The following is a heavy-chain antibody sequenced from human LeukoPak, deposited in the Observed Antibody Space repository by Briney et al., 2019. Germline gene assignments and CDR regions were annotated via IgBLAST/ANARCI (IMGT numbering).Heavy chain of an antibody. CDR2: IYYSGST. CDR3: AREKTYYDISKDAFDI. Sequence: SETLPLTCTVSSGSISSYYWSWIRQPPGKGLEWIGYIYYSGSTNYNPSLKSRVTISVDTSKNQFSLKLSSVAAADTAVYYCAREKTYYDISKDAFDIWGQGTMVTVSS. J-gene: IGHJ3*02. CDR1: SGSISSYY. D-gene: IGHD3-22*01. V-gene: IGHV4-59*01.